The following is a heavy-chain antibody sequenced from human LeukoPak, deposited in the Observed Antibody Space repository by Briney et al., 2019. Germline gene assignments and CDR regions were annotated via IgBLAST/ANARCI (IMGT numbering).Heavy chain of an antibody. CDR3: ARARRYRSSWYHDY. J-gene: IGHJ4*02. CDR2: ISSSSSTI. Sequence: GGSLRLSCAASGFSFSTYTMNWDRQAPGKGLDWVSYISSSSSTIYYADSVKGRFTISRDNANNSLYLQMNSLRDEDTAVYYCARARRYRSSWYHDYWGQGSLVTVSS. V-gene: IGHV3-48*02. D-gene: IGHD6-13*01. CDR1: GFSFSTYT.